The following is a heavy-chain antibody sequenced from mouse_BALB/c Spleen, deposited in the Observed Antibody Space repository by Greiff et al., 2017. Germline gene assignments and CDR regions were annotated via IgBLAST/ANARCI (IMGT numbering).Heavy chain of an antibody. CDR3: VITTVVANYAMDY. J-gene: IGHJ4*01. D-gene: IGHD1-1*01. V-gene: IGHV1-4*01. CDR1: GYTFTSYT. Sequence: QVQLQQSGAELARPGASVKMSCKASGYTFTSYTMHWVKQRPGQGLEWIGYINPSSGYTNYNQKFKDKSTLPADKSSSTAYMQLSSLTSEDSAVYYCVITTVVANYAMDYWGQGTSVTVSS. CDR2: INPSSGYT.